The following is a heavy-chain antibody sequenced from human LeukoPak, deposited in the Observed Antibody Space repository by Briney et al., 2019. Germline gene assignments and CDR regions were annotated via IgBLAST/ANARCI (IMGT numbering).Heavy chain of an antibody. CDR2: ISWNSGSI. V-gene: IGHV3-9*03. CDR3: AKAGGIAESYYFDY. D-gene: IGHD6-13*01. J-gene: IGHJ4*02. Sequence: QPGRSLRLSCAASGFTFDDYAMHWVRQAPGKGLEWVSGISWNSGSIGYADSVKGRFTISRDNAKNSLYLQMNSLRAEDMALYYCAKAGGIAESYYFDYWGQGTLVTVSS. CDR1: GFTFDDYA.